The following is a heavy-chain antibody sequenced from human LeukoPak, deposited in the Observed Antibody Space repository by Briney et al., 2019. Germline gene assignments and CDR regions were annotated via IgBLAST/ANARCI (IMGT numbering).Heavy chain of an antibody. CDR2: INPNSGGT. J-gene: IGHJ3*02. Sequence: ASVKVSCKASGYTFTGYYMHWVRQAPGQGLEWMGWINPNSGGTNYAQKFQGRVTMTRDTSISTAYMELSRLRSDDTAVYYCARVGGVYYYDSGDAFDIWGQGTMVTVSS. V-gene: IGHV1-2*02. CDR1: GYTFTGYY. CDR3: ARVGGVYYYDSGDAFDI. D-gene: IGHD3-22*01.